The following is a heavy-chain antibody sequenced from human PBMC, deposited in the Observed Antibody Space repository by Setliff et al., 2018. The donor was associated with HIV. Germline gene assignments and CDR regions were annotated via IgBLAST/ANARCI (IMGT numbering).Heavy chain of an antibody. CDR1: GFTFSSYA. CDR3: ARDSRIAVAGWAYDAFDI. CDR2: ISSNGGST. Sequence: GSLRLSCAASGFTFSSYAMHWVRQAPGKGLEYVSAISSNGGSTYYADSVKGRFTISRDNSKNTLYLQMGSLRAEDMAVYYCARDSRIAVAGWAYDAFDIWGQGTMVTVSS. J-gene: IGHJ3*02. D-gene: IGHD6-19*01. V-gene: IGHV3-64*02.